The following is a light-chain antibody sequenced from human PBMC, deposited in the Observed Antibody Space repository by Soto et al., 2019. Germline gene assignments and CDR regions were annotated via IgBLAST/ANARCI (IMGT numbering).Light chain of an antibody. J-gene: IGKJ1*01. CDR1: QSISSW. CDR3: QYYKESST. V-gene: IGKV1-5*03. Sequence: DIQMTQSPSTLSASVGDRVTITCRASQSISSWLAWYRQKPGRAPKLLIYQASSSEIGVPSRFSGSGSGTEFTLTISSLQPDDFATYYCQYYKESSTFGQGTRLEIK. CDR2: QAS.